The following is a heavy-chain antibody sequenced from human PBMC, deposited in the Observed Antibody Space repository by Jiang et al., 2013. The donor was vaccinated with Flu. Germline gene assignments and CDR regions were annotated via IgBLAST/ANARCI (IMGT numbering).Heavy chain of an antibody. CDR1: SGSISSYN. D-gene: IGHD3-3*01. Sequence: GSGLVKPSETLSLTCSVSSGSISSYNLNWIRQSPEGLEWIGYMYKSGSTNYNPSLKSRVTMSVDTSKNHFSLKMNSVTAADTAVYYCARDHPYSFWYGCFCIFWGQGTTVIVSS. J-gene: IGHJ3*01. V-gene: IGHV4-59*13. CDR3: ARDHPYSFWYGCFCIF. CDR2: MYKSGST.